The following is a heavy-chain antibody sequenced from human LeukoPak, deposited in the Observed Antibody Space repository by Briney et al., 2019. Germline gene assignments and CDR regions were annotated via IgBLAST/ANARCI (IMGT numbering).Heavy chain of an antibody. CDR3: AKDRYSSSWLDY. CDR1: GFTLSSYA. Sequence: TGGSLRLSCAASGFTLSSYAMSWVRQAPGKGLEWVSAISGSGGSTYYADSVKGRFTISRDNSKNTLYLQMNSLRAEDTAVYYCAKDRYSSSWLDYWGQGTLVTVSS. J-gene: IGHJ4*02. CDR2: ISGSGGST. V-gene: IGHV3-23*01. D-gene: IGHD6-13*01.